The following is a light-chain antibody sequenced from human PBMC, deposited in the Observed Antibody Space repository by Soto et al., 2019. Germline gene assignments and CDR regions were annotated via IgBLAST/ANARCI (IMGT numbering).Light chain of an antibody. J-gene: IGLJ1*01. CDR1: RRDDGGYNY. CDR2: EVT. CDR3: SSYTISNTLPFV. V-gene: IGLV2-14*01. Sequence: QSVLTQPASVSGSAGQSITISCTGTRRDDGGYNYVSWYQQYPGKSPKLLIYEVTHRPSGVSNRFSGSKSGNTASLTISGLQAEDEADYYCSSYTISNTLPFVFGTGTKVTVL.